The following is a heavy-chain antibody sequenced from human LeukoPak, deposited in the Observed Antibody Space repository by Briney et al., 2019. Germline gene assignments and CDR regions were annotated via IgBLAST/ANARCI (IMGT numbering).Heavy chain of an antibody. CDR2: IRKDGSLQ. CDR3: TRVSGGYDMSDY. D-gene: IGHD3-9*01. CDR1: GFTFSSFW. V-gene: IGHV3-7*03. Sequence: GGSLRLSCAASGFTFSSFWMSWVRQAPGKGLEWVANIRKDGSLQYYVDSVEGRFTISRDNAKNSLYLQMTTLRADDTAVYYCTRVSGGYDMSDYWGQGTLVTVSS. J-gene: IGHJ4*02.